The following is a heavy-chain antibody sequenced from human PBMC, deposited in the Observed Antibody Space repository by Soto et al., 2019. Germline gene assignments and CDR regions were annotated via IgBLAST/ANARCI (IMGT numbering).Heavy chain of an antibody. V-gene: IGHV3-48*01. CDR1: GFTLSSYS. Sequence: GGSLRLSCAASGFTLSSYSMNWVRQAPGKGLEWVSYISASGGIIYHADSVRGRLTISRDNAKNSLYLQMNSLRAEDTAVYYCASFWSGDYPQNYMDVWGKGTTVTVSS. CDR2: ISASGGII. J-gene: IGHJ6*03. CDR3: ASFWSGDYPQNYMDV. D-gene: IGHD4-17*01.